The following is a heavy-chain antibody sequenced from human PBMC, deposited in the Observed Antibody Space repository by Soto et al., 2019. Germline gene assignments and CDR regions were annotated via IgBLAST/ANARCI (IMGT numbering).Heavy chain of an antibody. CDR1: GFSLSNARMG. V-gene: IGHV2-26*01. CDR3: ARIQRAMVRGVINLDLGY. J-gene: IGHJ4*02. Sequence: QVTLKESGPVLVKPTETLTLTCTVSGFSLSNARMGVSWIRQPPGKALEWLAHIFSNDEKSYSTSLKSRLTISKDTTKNQVVRTRTNIDPVDTATYYCARIQRAMVRGVINLDLGYWGQGTLVTVSS. D-gene: IGHD3-10*01. CDR2: IFSNDEK.